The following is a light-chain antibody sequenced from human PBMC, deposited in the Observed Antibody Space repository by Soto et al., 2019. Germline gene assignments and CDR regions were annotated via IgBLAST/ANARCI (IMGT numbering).Light chain of an antibody. CDR2: GAF. V-gene: IGKV3-20*01. CDR1: QSVSSSY. CDR3: QQYGSSQTWT. J-gene: IGKJ1*01. Sequence: EIVLTQSPGTLSLSPGERATLSCRASQSVSSSYLAWYQQKPGQAPRLLIYGAFSRATGIPDRFSGSGSGTDFTLTISRLEPEDFAVYYCQQYGSSQTWTFGQGTKVDIK.